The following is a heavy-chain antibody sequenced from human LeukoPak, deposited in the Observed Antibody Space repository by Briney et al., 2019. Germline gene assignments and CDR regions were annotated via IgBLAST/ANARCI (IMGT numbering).Heavy chain of an antibody. Sequence: GGSLRLSCAASGFTFSSYSMNWVRQAPGKGLEWVSSISSSSSYIYYADSVKGRFTISRDNAKDSLYLQMNSLRAEDTAVYYCARGATSYGMDVWGQGTTVTVSS. J-gene: IGHJ6*02. CDR1: GFTFSSYS. CDR3: ARGATSYGMDV. V-gene: IGHV3-21*01. CDR2: ISSSSSYI.